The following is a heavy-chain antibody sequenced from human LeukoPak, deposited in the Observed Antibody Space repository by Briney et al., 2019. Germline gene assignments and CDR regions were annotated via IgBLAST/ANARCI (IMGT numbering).Heavy chain of an antibody. D-gene: IGHD1-1*01. J-gene: IGHJ4*02. V-gene: IGHV4-39*07. Sequence: SETLSLTCTVSGDSISISSYYWGWIRQPPGKGLEWIGSLYYSGSTYYNPSLKRRVTISLDTSKNQFSLKLSPVTAADTAVYYCARDGRGSDYYFDYWGQGTLVTVSS. CDR2: LYYSGST. CDR3: ARDGRGSDYYFDY. CDR1: GDSISISSYY.